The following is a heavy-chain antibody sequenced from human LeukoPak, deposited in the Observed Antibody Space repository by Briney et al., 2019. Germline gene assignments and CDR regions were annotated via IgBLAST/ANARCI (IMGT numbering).Heavy chain of an antibody. CDR1: GFSFDDYA. J-gene: IGHJ4*02. V-gene: IGHV3-43D*03. CDR2: IRWDGGIT. CDR3: AKPGDYGSGSYFLDY. Sequence: GGSLRLSCAASGFSFDDYAMHWVRQVPGKGLEWVSLIRWDGGITYYLDSVKGRFTISRDNAKNSLYLQMNSLRAEDTALYYCAKPGDYGSGSYFLDYWGQGTLVTVSS. D-gene: IGHD3-10*01.